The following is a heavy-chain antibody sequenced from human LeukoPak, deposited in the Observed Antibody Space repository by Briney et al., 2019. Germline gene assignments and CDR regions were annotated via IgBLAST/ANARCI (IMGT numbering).Heavy chain of an antibody. Sequence: SETLSLTCTVSGGSISSGDYYWSWIRQPPGKGLEWIGYIYYSGSTYYNPSLKSRVTISVDTSKNQFSLKLSSVTAADTAVYYCARTAEEVVPAAILGYYYYMDVWGKGTTVTVSS. CDR1: GGSISSGDYY. CDR2: IYYSGST. J-gene: IGHJ6*03. D-gene: IGHD2-2*02. CDR3: ARTAEEVVPAAILGYYYYMDV. V-gene: IGHV4-30-4*08.